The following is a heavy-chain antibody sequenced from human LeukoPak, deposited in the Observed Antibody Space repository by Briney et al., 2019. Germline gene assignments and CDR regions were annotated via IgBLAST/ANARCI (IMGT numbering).Heavy chain of an antibody. J-gene: IGHJ4*02. V-gene: IGHV3-23*01. CDR1: GFTFSSYA. CDR2: ISGSGGST. CDR3: AKYKLMTTVTTPDY. D-gene: IGHD4-17*01. Sequence: PGGSLRLSRAASGFTFSSYAMSWVRQAPGKGLEWVSAISGSGGSTYYADSVKGRFTISRDNSKNTLYLQMNSLRAEDTAVYYCAKYKLMTTVTTPDYWGQGTLVTVSS.